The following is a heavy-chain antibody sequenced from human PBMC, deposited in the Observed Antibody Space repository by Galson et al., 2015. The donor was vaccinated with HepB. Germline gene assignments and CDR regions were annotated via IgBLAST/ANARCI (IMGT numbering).Heavy chain of an antibody. CDR1: GFTFTAYY. V-gene: IGHV1-2*02. J-gene: IGHJ4*02. CDR2: INPTDGGT. Sequence: SVKVSCKASGFTFTAYYLHWWRQAPGQGPEWMGWINPTDGGTSYARNFQGRVTMTRDTSITTAYMELNSLTSDDTAMFFCSGGFDYWGQGTRVAVSS. CDR3: SGGFDY.